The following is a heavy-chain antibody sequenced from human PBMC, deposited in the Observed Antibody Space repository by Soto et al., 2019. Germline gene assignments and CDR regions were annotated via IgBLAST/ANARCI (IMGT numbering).Heavy chain of an antibody. CDR1: GGSISSYY. CDR3: ARALILTGYYIHDAFDI. CDR2: IYYSGST. D-gene: IGHD3-9*01. J-gene: IGHJ3*02. V-gene: IGHV4-59*01. Sequence: QVQLQESGPGLVKPSETLSLTCTVSGGSISSYYWSWIRQPPGKGLEWIGYIYYSGSTNYNPSLKSQVTISVATSKNQFSLKLSSVTAADTAVYYCARALILTGYYIHDAFDIWGQGTMVTVSS.